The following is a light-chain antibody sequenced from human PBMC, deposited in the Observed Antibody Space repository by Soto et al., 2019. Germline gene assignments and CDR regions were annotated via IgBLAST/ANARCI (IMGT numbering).Light chain of an antibody. V-gene: IGKV1-12*01. CDR3: QQADTLPLT. CDR1: QGISSW. CDR2: AAS. J-gene: IGKJ4*01. Sequence: DIQMPQSPSSVSASVGDRVTITCRASQGISSWVAWYQQKPGKAPNLLIYAASSLQSGVPSRFSGSGSGTECTLTISSLQPEDFATYSCQQADTLPLTFGGGTKVEIK.